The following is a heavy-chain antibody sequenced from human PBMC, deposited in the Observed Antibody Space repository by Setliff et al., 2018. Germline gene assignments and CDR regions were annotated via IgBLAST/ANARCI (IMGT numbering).Heavy chain of an antibody. V-gene: IGHV4-61*01. D-gene: IGHD1-1*01. CDR3: AKGGTYRYFDF. CDR2: VYHSGTA. J-gene: IGHJ4*02. Sequence: SETLSLTCTVSDDSISSRHYYWSWIRQPPGKGLEFIGYVYHSGTAKYDPSLESRAIMSVDASKNEISLKLKSVTAADTAVYYCAKGGTYRYFDFWGQGALVTVSS. CDR1: DDSISSRHYY.